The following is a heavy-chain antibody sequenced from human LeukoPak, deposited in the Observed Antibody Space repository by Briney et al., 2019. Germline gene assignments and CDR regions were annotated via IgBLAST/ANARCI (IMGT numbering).Heavy chain of an antibody. J-gene: IGHJ6*03. CDR2: ISAYKGNT. Sequence: ASVKVSCKASGYTFTSYGISWVRQTPGQGLEWMGWISAYKGNTNYAQNLQGRVTMTTDTSTRTAYMELRNLRSDDTAVYYCARGPGGRSGYYPLEDYYYYYYMDAWGKGTTVTVSS. CDR1: GYTFTSYG. D-gene: IGHD3-22*01. CDR3: ARGPGGRSGYYPLEDYYYYYYMDA. V-gene: IGHV1-18*01.